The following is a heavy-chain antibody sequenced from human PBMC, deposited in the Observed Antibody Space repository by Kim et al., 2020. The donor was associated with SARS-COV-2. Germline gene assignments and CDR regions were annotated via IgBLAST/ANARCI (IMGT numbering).Heavy chain of an antibody. J-gene: IGHJ6*02. CDR1: GYTFTSYG. Sequence: ASVKVSCKASGYTFTSYGISWVRQAPGQGLEWMGWISAYNGNTNYAQKLQGRVTMTTDTSTSTAYMELRSLRSDDTAVYYCARDLYCSGGSCYSLYYYYYGMAVWGQGTTVTVSS. CDR2: ISAYNGNT. CDR3: ARDLYCSGGSCYSLYYYYYGMAV. D-gene: IGHD2-15*01. V-gene: IGHV1-18*01.